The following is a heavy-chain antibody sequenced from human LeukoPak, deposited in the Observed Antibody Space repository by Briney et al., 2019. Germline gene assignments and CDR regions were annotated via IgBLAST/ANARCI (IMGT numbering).Heavy chain of an antibody. V-gene: IGHV4-39*07. D-gene: IGHD6-6*01. CDR3: TRAAARLYYFDY. J-gene: IGHJ4*02. CDR2: IYYSGST. CDR1: GGSISSSSYY. Sequence: SETLSLTCTVSGGSISSSSYYWGWIRQPPGKGLEWIGSIYYSGSTYYNPSLKSRVTISVDTSKNQFSLKLSSVTAADTAVYYCTRAAARLYYFDYWGQGTLDTVSS.